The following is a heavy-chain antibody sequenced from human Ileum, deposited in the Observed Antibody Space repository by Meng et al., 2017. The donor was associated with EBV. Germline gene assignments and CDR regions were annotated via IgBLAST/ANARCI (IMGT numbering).Heavy chain of an antibody. V-gene: IGHV3-11*01. Sequence: QGQLVESGGGLVKPGWSLRLSCAASGFSFSDHYMSWFRQAPGKGLEWIAFIRDSGSALFYADSVKGRFTISRDNGKKSLYLEMDSLRVEDSAVYYCARDRIATSGTLGSFDLWGQGTLVTVSS. D-gene: IGHD6-13*01. J-gene: IGHJ5*02. CDR2: IRDSGSAL. CDR1: GFSFSDHY. CDR3: ARDRIATSGTLGSFDL.